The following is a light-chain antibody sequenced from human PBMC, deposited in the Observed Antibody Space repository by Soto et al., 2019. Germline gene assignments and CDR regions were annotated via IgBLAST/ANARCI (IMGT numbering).Light chain of an antibody. CDR2: KAS. J-gene: IGKJ1*01. Sequence: DVQMTQSPSTVPASVGDRVTITCRASQSIDSCLAWLQQKPGKAPMVLIYKASTFESGVPSRFSGSRSGTEFTLTINYLQPDDFATYYVQQYNTYVRTFGQGTKVELK. CDR3: QQYNTYVRT. CDR1: QSIDSC. V-gene: IGKV1-5*03.